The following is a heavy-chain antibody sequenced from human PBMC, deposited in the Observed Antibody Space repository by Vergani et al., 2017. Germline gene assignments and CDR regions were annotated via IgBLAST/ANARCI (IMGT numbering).Heavy chain of an antibody. CDR3: ARAGAPYGDYLIDY. CDR2: IYYSGST. CDR1: GGSISSYY. J-gene: IGHJ4*02. D-gene: IGHD4-17*01. V-gene: IGHV4-59*01. Sequence: QVQLQESGPGLVKPSETLSLTCTVSGGSISSYYWSWIRQPPGKGLEWIGYIYYSGSTNYNPSLKSRVTISVDTSKNQFSLKLISVTAADTAVYYCARAGAPYGDYLIDYWGQGTLVTVSS.